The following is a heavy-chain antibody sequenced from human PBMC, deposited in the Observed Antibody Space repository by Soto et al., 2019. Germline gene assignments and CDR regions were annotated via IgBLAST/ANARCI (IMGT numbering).Heavy chain of an antibody. CDR2: ISYDGSNK. CDR1: GFTFSSYA. J-gene: IGHJ3*02. V-gene: IGHV3-30-3*01. Sequence: QVQLVESGGGVVQPGRSLRLSCAASGFTFSSYAMHWVRQAPGKGLEWVAVISYDGSNKYYADSVKGRFTISRDNSKNTLYLQMNSLRAEVTAVYYCARDRAFFFAMIVVVDAFDIWGQGTMVTVSS. D-gene: IGHD3-22*01. CDR3: ARDRAFFFAMIVVVDAFDI.